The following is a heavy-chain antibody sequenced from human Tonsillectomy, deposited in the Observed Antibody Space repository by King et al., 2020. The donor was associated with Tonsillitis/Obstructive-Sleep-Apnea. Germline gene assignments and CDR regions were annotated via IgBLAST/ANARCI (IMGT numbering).Heavy chain of an antibody. CDR3: KHSARIWCGDPKNYYYYYMAV. J-gene: IGHJ6*03. D-gene: IGHD3-10*01. CDR2: IYWDDDK. V-gene: IGHV2-5*02. CDR1: GFSLSTSGVG. Sequence: TLKESGPTLVKPTQTLTLTCTFSGFSLSTSGVGVGWIRQPPGKALEWLALIYWDDDKRYSPSLKSRLTITKDTSKNQVVLTMTNMDPVETATYSCKHSARIWCGDPKNYYYYYMAVWGKGPTVTVSS.